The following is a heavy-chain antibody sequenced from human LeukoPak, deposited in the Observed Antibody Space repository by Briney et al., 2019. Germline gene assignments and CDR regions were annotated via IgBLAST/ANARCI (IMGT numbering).Heavy chain of an antibody. J-gene: IGHJ3*02. D-gene: IGHD6-6*01. CDR3: ARDHPLIAALRHVGAFDI. Sequence: ASVKVSCKASGGTFSSYAISWVRQAPGQGLEWMGGIIPIFGTANYAQKFQGRVTITADKSTSTAYMELSRLRSDDTAVYYCARDHPLIAALRHVGAFDIWGQGTMVTVSS. CDR1: GGTFSSYA. V-gene: IGHV1-69*06. CDR2: IIPIFGTA.